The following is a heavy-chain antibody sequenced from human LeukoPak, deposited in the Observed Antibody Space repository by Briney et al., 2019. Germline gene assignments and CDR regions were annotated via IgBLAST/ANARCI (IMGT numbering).Heavy chain of an antibody. J-gene: IGHJ4*02. D-gene: IGHD6-19*01. CDR1: GFTFSSYG. V-gene: IGHV3-30*02. Sequence: GGSLRLSCAASGFTFSSYGMHWVRQAPGKGLEWVAFIRYGGSNKYYADSVKGRFTISRDNSKNTLYLQMNSLRAEDTAVYYCAKDSPGSGIAVAGGPDYWGQGTLVTVSS. CDR3: AKDSPGSGIAVAGGPDY. CDR2: IRYGGSNK.